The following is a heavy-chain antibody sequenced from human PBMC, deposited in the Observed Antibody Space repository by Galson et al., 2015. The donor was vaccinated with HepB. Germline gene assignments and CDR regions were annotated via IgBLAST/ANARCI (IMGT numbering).Heavy chain of an antibody. V-gene: IGHV1-18*01. CDR1: GYTFTSYG. CDR2: ISAYNGNT. CDR3: ASADCSSTSCYFGGSEYYFDY. J-gene: IGHJ4*02. D-gene: IGHD2-2*01. Sequence: SVKVSCKASGYTFTSYGISWVRQAPGQGLEWRGWISAYNGNTNYAQKLQGRVTMTTDTSTSTAYMELRSLRSDDTAVYYCASADCSSTSCYFGGSEYYFDYWGQGTLVTVSS.